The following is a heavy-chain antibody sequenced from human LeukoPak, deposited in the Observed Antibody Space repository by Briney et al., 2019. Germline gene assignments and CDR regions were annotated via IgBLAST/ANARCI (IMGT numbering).Heavy chain of an antibody. D-gene: IGHD3-10*01. CDR2: ISGGASRT. CDR3: AQDGQVRRIIPHYFDS. CDR1: GFTFSSFP. J-gene: IGHJ4*02. V-gene: IGHV3-23*01. Sequence: GGSLRLSCAPSGFTFSSFPLTWVRQRPGKGLEWVSTISGGASRTYYADSVKGRFTISRDMSNSTLFLQMSSLGVEDTAVYYCAQDGQVRRIIPHYFDSWGQGTLVTVSS.